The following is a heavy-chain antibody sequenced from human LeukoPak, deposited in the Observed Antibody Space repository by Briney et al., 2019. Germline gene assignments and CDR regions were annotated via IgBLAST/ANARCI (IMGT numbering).Heavy chain of an antibody. CDR1: LDSTTSNF. D-gene: IGHD1-14*01. CDR2: IHRSGSP. CDR3: AREILGGFNPGAY. Sequence: PSETLSLTCTVSLDSTTSNFWSWVRQPPGKGLEWIGEIHRSGSPNYNPSLQSRVTISIHRSRNQIALELSSVTAADTAVYYCAREILGGFNPGAYWGQGTLVTVSS. J-gene: IGHJ4*02. V-gene: IGHV4/OR15-8*01.